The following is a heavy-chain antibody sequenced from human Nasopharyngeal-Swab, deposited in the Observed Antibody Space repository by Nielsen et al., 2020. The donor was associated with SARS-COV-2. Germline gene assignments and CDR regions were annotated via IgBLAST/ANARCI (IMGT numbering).Heavy chain of an antibody. CDR3: ARGRTGLAFDY. Sequence: VRQMPGKGLEWVAVISYDGSNKYYADSVKGRFTISRDNSKNTLYLQMNSLRAEDTAVYYCARGRTGLAFDYWGQGTLVTVSS. J-gene: IGHJ4*02. CDR2: ISYDGSNK. D-gene: IGHD3/OR15-3a*01. V-gene: IGHV3-30*03.